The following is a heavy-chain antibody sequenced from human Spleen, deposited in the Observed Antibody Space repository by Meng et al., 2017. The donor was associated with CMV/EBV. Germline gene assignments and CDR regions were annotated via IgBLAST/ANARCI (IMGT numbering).Heavy chain of an antibody. D-gene: IGHD2-2*01. J-gene: IGHJ6*02. V-gene: IGHV1-69*10. CDR1: GYTFTSYD. CDR2: IIPILGIA. Sequence: SVKVSCKASGYTFTSYDINWVRQATGQGLEWMGGIIPILGIANYAQKFQGRVTITADKSTSTAYMELSSLRSEDTAVYYCARGRPAPGGMDVWGQGTTVTVFS. CDR3: ARGRPAPGGMDV.